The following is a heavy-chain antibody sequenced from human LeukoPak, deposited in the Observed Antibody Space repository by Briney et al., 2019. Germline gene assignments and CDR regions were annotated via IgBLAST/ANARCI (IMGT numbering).Heavy chain of an antibody. CDR1: GFTFSSYA. J-gene: IGHJ6*04. CDR2: ISGGGGNT. D-gene: IGHD3-22*01. Sequence: GGSMRLSCAASGFTFSSYAMSCVRQAPGKGLEWVSAISGGGGNTYYADSVKGPVTISRDNSKNSLYLQRHSLRATDTAVYYCAELGITMIDGVWGKGTTVTISS. V-gene: IGHV3-23*01. CDR3: AELGITMIDGV.